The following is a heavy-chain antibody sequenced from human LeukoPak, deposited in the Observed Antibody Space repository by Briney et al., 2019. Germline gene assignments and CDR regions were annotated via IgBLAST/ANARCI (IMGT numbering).Heavy chain of an antibody. CDR1: GFPFSSYA. CDR2: ISYDGSNK. V-gene: IGHV3-30*04. J-gene: IGHJ3*02. Sequence: PGGSLRLSCAASGFPFSSYAMHWVRQAPGKGLEWVAVISYDGSNKYYADSVKGRFTISRDNSKNTLYLQMNSLRAEDTAVYYCANVYGDSLGVNAFDIWGQGTMVTVSS. D-gene: IGHD4-17*01. CDR3: ANVYGDSLGVNAFDI.